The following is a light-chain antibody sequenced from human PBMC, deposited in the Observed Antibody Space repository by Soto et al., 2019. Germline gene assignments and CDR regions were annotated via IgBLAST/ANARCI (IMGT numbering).Light chain of an antibody. CDR3: HQFGSSPQT. Sequence: VVLTQSPCTLSLSPGEGATLSCGASRNCNINHIAWYQQKPGQAPRLLIYCPSSRATGIPERFSGSGSGTDFPLTLSRLEPEDFAVYFCHQFGSSPQTFGHGTKVDI. CDR2: CPS. CDR1: RNCNINH. V-gene: IGKV3-20*01. J-gene: IGKJ1*01.